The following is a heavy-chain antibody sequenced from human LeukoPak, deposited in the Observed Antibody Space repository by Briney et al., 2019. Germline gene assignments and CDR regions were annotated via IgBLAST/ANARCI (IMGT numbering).Heavy chain of an antibody. V-gene: IGHV3-15*01. Sequence: PGGSLRLSCAASGFTFSNAWMSWVRQAPGKGLEWVGRIKSKTDGGTTDYAAPVKGRFTISRDDSKNTLYLQMNSLKTEDTAVYYCTTDRDYDFRSGYYPFDYWGQGTLVTVSS. D-gene: IGHD3-3*01. J-gene: IGHJ4*02. CDR3: TTDRDYDFRSGYYPFDY. CDR1: GFTFSNAW. CDR2: IKSKTDGGTT.